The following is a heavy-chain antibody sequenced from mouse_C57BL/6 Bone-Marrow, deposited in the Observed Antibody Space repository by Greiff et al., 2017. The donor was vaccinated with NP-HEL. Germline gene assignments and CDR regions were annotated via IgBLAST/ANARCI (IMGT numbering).Heavy chain of an antibody. J-gene: IGHJ2*01. V-gene: IGHV1-47*01. CDR3: ARWVHYYGSSYFDY. D-gene: IGHD1-1*01. CDR1: GYTFTTYP. CDR2: FHPYNDDT. Sequence: QVQLQQSGAELVKPGASVKMSCKASGYTFTTYPIEWMKQNHGKSLEWIGNFHPYNDDTKYNEKFKGKATLTVEKSSSTVYFELSRLTSDDTAVYYCARWVHYYGSSYFDYWGKGTTLTVSS.